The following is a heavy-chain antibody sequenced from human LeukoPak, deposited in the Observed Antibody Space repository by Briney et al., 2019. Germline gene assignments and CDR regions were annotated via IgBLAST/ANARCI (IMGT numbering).Heavy chain of an antibody. V-gene: IGHV3-23*01. Sequence: PGGSLRLSCAASGFTFSSYAMSWVRQAPGKGLEWVSAISGSGGSTYYADSVKGRFTISRDNSKNTLYLQMNSLRAEDTAVYYCARGTLRRITMVRGVINGMDVWSQGTTVAVSS. J-gene: IGHJ6*02. D-gene: IGHD3-10*01. CDR1: GFTFSSYA. CDR2: ISGSGGST. CDR3: ARGTLRRITMVRGVINGMDV.